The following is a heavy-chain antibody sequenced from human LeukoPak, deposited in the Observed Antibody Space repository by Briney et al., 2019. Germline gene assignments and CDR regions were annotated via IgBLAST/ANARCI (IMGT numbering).Heavy chain of an antibody. CDR2: IYYSGST. CDR3: ARDSGYSSSSLDY. CDR1: GGSISSYY. V-gene: IGHV4-59*12. D-gene: IGHD6-6*01. Sequence: PSETLSLTCTVSGGSISSYYWSWIRQPPGKGLEWIGYIYYSGSTNYNPSLKSRVTMSVDTSKNQFSLKLSSVTAADTAVYYCARDSGYSSSSLDYWGQGTLVTVSS. J-gene: IGHJ4*02.